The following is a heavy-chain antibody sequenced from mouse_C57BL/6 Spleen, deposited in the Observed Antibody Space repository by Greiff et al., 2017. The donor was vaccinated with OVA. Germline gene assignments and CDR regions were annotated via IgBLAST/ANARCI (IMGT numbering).Heavy chain of an antibody. Sequence: EVKLVESGGGLVKPGGSLKLSCAASGFTFSDYGMHWVRQAPEKGLEWVAYISSGSSTIYYADTEKGRFTISRDNAKNTLFLQMTSLRSEDTAMYYCAREIITTVVATDWYFDVWGTGTTVTVSS. D-gene: IGHD1-1*01. CDR2: ISSGSSTI. CDR3: AREIITTVVATDWYFDV. J-gene: IGHJ1*03. V-gene: IGHV5-17*01. CDR1: GFTFSDYG.